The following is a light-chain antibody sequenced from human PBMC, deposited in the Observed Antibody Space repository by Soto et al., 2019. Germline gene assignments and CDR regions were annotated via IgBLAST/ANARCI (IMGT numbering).Light chain of an antibody. J-gene: IGLJ3*02. CDR1: SGSVSTSYY. Sequence: QTVVTQEPSFSVSPGGTVTLTCGLTSGSVSTSYYPSWYQQTPGQAPRTVIYNINSRSSGVPDRFSGSILGNKAALTITGAQADDESDYYCVLYMGSGIWVFGGGTKVTVL. CDR2: NIN. CDR3: VLYMGSGIWV. V-gene: IGLV8-61*01.